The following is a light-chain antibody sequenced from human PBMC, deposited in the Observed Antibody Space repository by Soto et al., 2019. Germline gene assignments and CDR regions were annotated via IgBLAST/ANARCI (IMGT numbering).Light chain of an antibody. Sequence: QSALTQPASVSGSPGQSITISCTGTSGDVGGYYYVSWYQQLPGKAPKLMISEVSSRPSGVSNRFSGSKSGNTASLTISGLQAEDEAQYYCSSYSSANTVIFGGGTKLTVL. J-gene: IGLJ2*01. V-gene: IGLV2-14*01. CDR3: SSYSSANTVI. CDR1: SGDVGGYYY. CDR2: EVS.